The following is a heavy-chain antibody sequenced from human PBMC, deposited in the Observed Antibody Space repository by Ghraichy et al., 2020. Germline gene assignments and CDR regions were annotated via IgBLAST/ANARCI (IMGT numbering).Heavy chain of an antibody. CDR2: ISGSGGST. Sequence: GGTLRLSCAASGFTFSSYAMSWVRQAPGKGLEWVSAISGSGGSTYYADSVKGRFTISRDNSKNTLYLQMNSLRAEDTAVYYCAKDLAVIAARKVLFDYWGQGTLVTVSS. D-gene: IGHD6-6*01. CDR1: GFTFSSYA. V-gene: IGHV3-23*01. CDR3: AKDLAVIAARKVLFDY. J-gene: IGHJ4*02.